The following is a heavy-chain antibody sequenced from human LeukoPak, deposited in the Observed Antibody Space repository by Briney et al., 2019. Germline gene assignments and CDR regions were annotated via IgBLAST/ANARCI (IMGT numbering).Heavy chain of an antibody. CDR3: ARDSGLLWFGEPVNDAFDI. Sequence: HPSETLSLTCTVSGGSISSYYWSWIRQPPGKGLEWIGYIYYIGSTNYNPSLKSRVTISVDTSKYQFSLKLSSVTAADTAVYYCARDSGLLWFGEPVNDAFDIWGQGTMVTVSS. V-gene: IGHV4-59*01. D-gene: IGHD3-10*01. CDR2: IYYIGST. CDR1: GGSISSYY. J-gene: IGHJ3*02.